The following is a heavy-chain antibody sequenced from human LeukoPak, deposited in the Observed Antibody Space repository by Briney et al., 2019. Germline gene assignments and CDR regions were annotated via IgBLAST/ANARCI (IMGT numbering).Heavy chain of an antibody. CDR3: AKDTSSGYYDSSGYYYGNYFDY. D-gene: IGHD3-22*01. CDR1: GFTFSSYG. Sequence: GGSLRLSCAASGFTFSSYGMHWVRRAPGKGLEWVAVISYDGSNKYYADSVKGRFTISRDNSKNTLYLQMNSLRDEDTALYSCAKDTSSGYYDSSGYYYGNYFDYWGQGTLVTVSS. CDR2: ISYDGSNK. V-gene: IGHV3-30*18. J-gene: IGHJ4*02.